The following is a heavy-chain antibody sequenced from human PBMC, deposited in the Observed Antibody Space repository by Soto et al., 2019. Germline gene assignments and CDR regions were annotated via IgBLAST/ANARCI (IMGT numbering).Heavy chain of an antibody. Sequence: PGGSLRLSCAASGFTFDDYGMSWVRQAPGKGLEWVSGINWNGGSTGYADSVKGRFTISRDNAKNSLYLQMNSLRAEDTALYHCARGGGDYPNIYYYYYYMDVSGKGTTVTVSS. CDR2: INWNGGST. CDR1: GFTFDDYG. D-gene: IGHD4-17*01. CDR3: ARGGGDYPNIYYYYYYMDV. V-gene: IGHV3-20*01. J-gene: IGHJ6*03.